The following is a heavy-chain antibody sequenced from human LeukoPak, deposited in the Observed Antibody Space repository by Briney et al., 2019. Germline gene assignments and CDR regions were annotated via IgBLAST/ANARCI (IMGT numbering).Heavy chain of an antibody. CDR3: AKEPDYF. V-gene: IGHV3-33*06. J-gene: IGHJ4*02. Sequence: GGSLRLSCAAPGFTFSSYGMHWVRQAPGKGLEWVAVIWYDGSNKYCADSVKGRFTISRDNSKNTLYLQMNSLRAEDTAVYYCAKEPDYFWGQGTLVTVSS. CDR2: IWYDGSNK. CDR1: GFTFSSYG.